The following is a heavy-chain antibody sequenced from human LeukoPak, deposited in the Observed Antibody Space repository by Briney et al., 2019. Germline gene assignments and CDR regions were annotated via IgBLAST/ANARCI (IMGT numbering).Heavy chain of an antibody. J-gene: IGHJ4*02. CDR2: VSTSGGST. CDR1: GFTFSTYA. D-gene: IGHD3-3*01. Sequence: PGGSLRLSCAASGFTFSTYAMNWVRQAPGKGLEWVSGVSTSGGSTYYADSVKGRFTISRDNSKNTLYLQMNSLRAEDTAVYYCAKKRNEFCSGYPDFDYWGQGTLVTVSS. V-gene: IGHV3-23*01. CDR3: AKKRNEFCSGYPDFDY.